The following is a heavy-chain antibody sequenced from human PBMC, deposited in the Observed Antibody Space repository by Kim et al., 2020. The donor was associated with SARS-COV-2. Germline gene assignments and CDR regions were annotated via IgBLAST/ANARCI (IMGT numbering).Heavy chain of an antibody. CDR3: AKDLSSFLTDYYDSSGYYYAEYFQH. J-gene: IGHJ1*01. V-gene: IGHV3-23*01. CDR2: ISGSGGST. CDR1: GFTFSSYA. Sequence: GGSLRLSCAASGFTFSSYAMSWVRQAPGKGLEWVSAISGSGGSTYYADSVKGRFTISRDNSKNTLYLQMNSLRAEDTAVYYCAKDLSSFLTDYYDSSGYYYAEYFQHWGQGTLVTVSS. D-gene: IGHD3-22*01.